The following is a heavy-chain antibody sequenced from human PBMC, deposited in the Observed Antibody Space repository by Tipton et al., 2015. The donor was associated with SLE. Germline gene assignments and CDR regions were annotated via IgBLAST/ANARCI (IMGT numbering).Heavy chain of an antibody. D-gene: IGHD4/OR15-4a*01. CDR1: GVSIRNTIYY. J-gene: IGHJ6*02. Sequence: TLSLTCTVSGVSIRNTIYYWGWVRQPPGKGLEWIGTNHHTGSIRYNPSLMSRVTISLDMATNQFSLKVRSVTAADTAIYYCARQGGTMGPYHRIDFWGQGTTVTVSS. CDR2: NHHTGSI. V-gene: IGHV4-39*07. CDR3: ARQGGTMGPYHRIDF.